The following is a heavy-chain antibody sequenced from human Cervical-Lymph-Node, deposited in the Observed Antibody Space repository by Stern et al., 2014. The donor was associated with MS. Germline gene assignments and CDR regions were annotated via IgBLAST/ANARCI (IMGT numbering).Heavy chain of an antibody. V-gene: IGHV4-4*02. CDR3: ARGDNSPNYYYGMDV. CDR2: IYHSGVS. Sequence: QVQLQESGPGLVKPSGTLSLTCTVSGDSITNTNWWTWVRQPPGKGLEWIGEIYHSGVSNYNPSLKSRVTISVDKSKTQFSLKMTSLTAADTAVYYCARGDNSPNYYYGMDVWGQGTTVTVSS. J-gene: IGHJ6*02. CDR1: GDSITNTNW. D-gene: IGHD2/OR15-2a*01.